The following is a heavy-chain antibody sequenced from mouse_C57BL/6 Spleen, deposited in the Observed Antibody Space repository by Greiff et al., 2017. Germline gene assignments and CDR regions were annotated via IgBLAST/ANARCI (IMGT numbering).Heavy chain of an antibody. CDR3: ARGEIYYDYEGNAMDY. J-gene: IGHJ4*01. V-gene: IGHV1-7*01. D-gene: IGHD2-4*01. CDR1: GYTFTSYW. CDR2: INPSSGYT. Sequence: QVQLQQSGAELAKPGASVKLSCKASGYTFTSYWMHWVKQRPGQGLEWIGYINPSSGYTKYNQKFKDKATLTADKASSTAYMQLSSLTYEDSAVYYCARGEIYYDYEGNAMDYWGQGTSLTVSS.